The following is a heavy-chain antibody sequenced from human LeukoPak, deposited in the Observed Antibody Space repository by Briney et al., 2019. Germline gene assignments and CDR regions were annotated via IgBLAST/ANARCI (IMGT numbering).Heavy chain of an antibody. D-gene: IGHD6-19*01. CDR2: IDHSGST. J-gene: IGHJ6*02. CDR3: ARVKGSGWYHYGMDV. V-gene: IGHV4-34*01. CDR1: GGSFSGYY. Sequence: SETLSLTCAVYGGSFSGYYWSWIGQPPGKGLEWIGEIDHSGSTYYNPSLKSRVTISVDTSKNQFSLKLSSVTAADTAVYYCARVKGSGWYHYGMDVWGQGTTVTVSS.